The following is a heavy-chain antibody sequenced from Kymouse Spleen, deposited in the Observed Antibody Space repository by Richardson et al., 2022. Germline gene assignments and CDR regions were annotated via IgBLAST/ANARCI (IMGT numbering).Heavy chain of an antibody. D-gene: IGHD6-13*01,IGHD6-25*01,IGHD6-6*01. CDR3: ARSRLGLGYSSSFDY. Sequence: QVQLVESGGGVVQPGRSLRLSCAASGFTFSSYGMHWVRQAPGKGLEWVAVIWYDGSNKYYADSVKGRFTISRDNSKNTLYLQMNSLRAEDTAVYYCARSRLGLGYSSSFDYWGQGTLVTVSS. CDR1: GFTFSSYG. J-gene: IGHJ4*02. CDR2: IWYDGSNK. V-gene: IGHV3-33*01.